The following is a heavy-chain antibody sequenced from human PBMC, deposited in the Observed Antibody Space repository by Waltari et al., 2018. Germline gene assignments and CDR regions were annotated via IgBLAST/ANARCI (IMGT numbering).Heavy chain of an antibody. CDR1: GFTFSSYA. Sequence: QVQLVESGGGVVQPGRSLRLSCAASGFTFSSYAMHWVRQAPGQGLEWVAVISYDGSNKYYADSVKGRFTISRDNSKNTLYLQMNSLRAEDTAVYYCARDRDLDIVATPGAFDIWGQGTMVTVSS. J-gene: IGHJ3*02. V-gene: IGHV3-30-3*01. D-gene: IGHD5-12*01. CDR2: ISYDGSNK. CDR3: ARDRDLDIVATPGAFDI.